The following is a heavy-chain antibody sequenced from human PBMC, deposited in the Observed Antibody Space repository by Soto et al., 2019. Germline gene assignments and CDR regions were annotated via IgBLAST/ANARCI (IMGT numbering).Heavy chain of an antibody. Sequence: GASVKVSCKASGYTFTSYGISWVRQAPGQGLEWMGWISAYNGNTNYAQKLQGRVTMTTDTSTSTAYMELRSLRSDDTAVYYCARDRKLELRTPVPRNNWFDPWGQGTLVTVSS. CDR2: ISAYNGNT. CDR1: GYTFTSYG. CDR3: ARDRKLELRTPVPRNNWFDP. J-gene: IGHJ5*02. D-gene: IGHD1-7*01. V-gene: IGHV1-18*01.